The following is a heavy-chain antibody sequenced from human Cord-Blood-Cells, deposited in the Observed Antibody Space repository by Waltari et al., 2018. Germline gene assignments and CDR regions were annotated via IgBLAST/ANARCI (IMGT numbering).Heavy chain of an antibody. CDR3: TTDHQDVIAARPEYFQH. D-gene: IGHD6-6*01. CDR2: IKSKTDGGTT. J-gene: IGHJ1*01. V-gene: IGHV3-15*01. Sequence: GLEWVGRIKSKTDGGTTDYAAPVKGRFTISRDDSKNTLYLQMNSLKTEDTAVYYCTTDHQDVIAARPEYFQHWGQGTLVTVSS.